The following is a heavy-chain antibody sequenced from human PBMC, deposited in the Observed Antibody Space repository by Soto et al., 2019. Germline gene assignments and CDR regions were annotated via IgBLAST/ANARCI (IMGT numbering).Heavy chain of an antibody. V-gene: IGHV4-61*01. CDR3: ATPTVASYYDFWSGSHMGNDYYYGMDV. Sequence: SETLSLTCTVSGGSVSSGSYYWSWIRQPPGKGLEWIGYIYYSGSTNYNPSLKSRVTISVDTSKNQFSLKLSSVTAADTAVYYCATPTVASYYDFWSGSHMGNDYYYGMDVWGQGTTVTVSS. CDR2: IYYSGST. J-gene: IGHJ6*02. CDR1: GGSVSSGSYY. D-gene: IGHD3-3*01.